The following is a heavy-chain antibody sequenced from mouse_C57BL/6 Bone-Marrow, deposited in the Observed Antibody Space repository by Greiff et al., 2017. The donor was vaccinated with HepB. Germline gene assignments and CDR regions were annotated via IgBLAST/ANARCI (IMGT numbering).Heavy chain of an antibody. J-gene: IGHJ3*01. D-gene: IGHD2-4*01. CDR2: IDPSDSYT. V-gene: IGHV1-69*01. CDR1: GYTFTSYW. CDR3: ARLGYDYDRGFAY. Sequence: VQLQQPGAELVMPGASVKLSCKASGYTFTSYWMHWVKQRPGQGLEWIGEIDPSDSYTNYNQKFKGKSTLTVDKSSSTAYMHLSSLTSEDSAVYYCARLGYDYDRGFAYWGQGTLVTVSA.